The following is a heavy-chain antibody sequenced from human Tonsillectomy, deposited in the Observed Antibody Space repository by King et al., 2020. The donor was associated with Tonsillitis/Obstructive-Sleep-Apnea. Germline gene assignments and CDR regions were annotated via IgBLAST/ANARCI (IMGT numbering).Heavy chain of an antibody. CDR2: VKQDGSEK. J-gene: IGHJ6*03. V-gene: IGHV3-7*04. CDR3: ARINGGRGVYYMDV. CDR1: GFTFSTFW. Sequence: VQLVESGGGLVQPGGSLRLSCAASGFTFSTFWMTWVRQAPGKGLEWVAKVKQDGSEKYYVDSVKGLFTISRDNAQNSLYLQMNSLRAEDTAVYYCARINGGRGVYYMDVWGKGTPVTVSS. D-gene: IGHD3-10*01.